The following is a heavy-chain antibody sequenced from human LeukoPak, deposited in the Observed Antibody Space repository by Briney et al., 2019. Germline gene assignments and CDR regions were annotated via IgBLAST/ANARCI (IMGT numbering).Heavy chain of an antibody. J-gene: IGHJ4*02. Sequence: SETLSLTCTVSGGSISSSSYYWGWIRQPPGKGLEWIGSIYYSGSTYYNPSLKSRVTISVDTSKNQFSLKLSSVTAADTAVYYCASRFFESIVGATDPFPYFDYWGQGTLVTVSS. CDR3: ASRFFESIVGATDPFPYFDY. CDR1: GGSISSSSYY. D-gene: IGHD1-26*01. V-gene: IGHV4-39*01. CDR2: IYYSGST.